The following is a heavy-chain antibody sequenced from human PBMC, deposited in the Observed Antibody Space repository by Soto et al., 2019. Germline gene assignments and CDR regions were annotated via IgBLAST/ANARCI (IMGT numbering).Heavy chain of an antibody. CDR1: GFNFNTYW. CDR3: TRDGGGRYYGGFDN. Sequence: GGSLRLSCEISGFNFNTYWMHWVRQAPGEGVVWVSRINGDGTNTDYADSVKGRFTISRDNAKKTLYLDMSSLRVYDTAVYYCTRDGGGRYYGGFDNWGQGTLVTVSS. V-gene: IGHV3-74*01. D-gene: IGHD1-26*01. CDR2: INGDGTNT. J-gene: IGHJ4*02.